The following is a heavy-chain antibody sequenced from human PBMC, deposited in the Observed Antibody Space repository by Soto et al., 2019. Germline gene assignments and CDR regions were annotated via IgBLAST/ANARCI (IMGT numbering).Heavy chain of an antibody. V-gene: IGHV5-51*01. CDR3: ARPYYDSSGYYSYYFDY. Sequence: GESLKISCKGSGYSFTSYWIGWVRQMPGKGLEWMGIIYPGDSDTRYSPSFQGQVTISADKSISTAYLQWSSLKASDTAMYYCARPYYDSSGYYSYYFDYWGQGTLVTLSS. CDR1: GYSFTSYW. CDR2: IYPGDSDT. J-gene: IGHJ4*02. D-gene: IGHD3-22*01.